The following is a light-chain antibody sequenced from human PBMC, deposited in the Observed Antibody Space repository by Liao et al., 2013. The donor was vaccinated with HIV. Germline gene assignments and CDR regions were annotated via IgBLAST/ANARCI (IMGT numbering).Light chain of an antibody. CDR3: QAWDSSTAV. Sequence: SYELTQPPSVSVSPGQTDSITCSGDKLGDRYASWYQQKPGQSPVLVIYKDNKRPSGIPERFSGSNSGNTATLTISGTQPMDEADYYCQAWDSSTAVFGGGTKLTVL. CDR1: KLGDRY. V-gene: IGLV3-1*01. J-gene: IGLJ2*01. CDR2: KDN.